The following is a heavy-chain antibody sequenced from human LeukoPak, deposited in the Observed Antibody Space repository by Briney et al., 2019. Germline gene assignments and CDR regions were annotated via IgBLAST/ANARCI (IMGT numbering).Heavy chain of an antibody. V-gene: IGHV4-39*01. CDR2: IYYSGST. CDR3: VRQKLGFDY. D-gene: IGHD7-27*01. CDR1: GGSISSSSYY. Sequence: PSETLSLTCTVSGGSISSSSYYWGWIRQPPGKGLEWIGSIYYSGSTYYNPSLKSRVTISVDTSKNQFSLKLSSVTAADTAVYYSVRQKLGFDYWCQGTLVTVSS. J-gene: IGHJ4*02.